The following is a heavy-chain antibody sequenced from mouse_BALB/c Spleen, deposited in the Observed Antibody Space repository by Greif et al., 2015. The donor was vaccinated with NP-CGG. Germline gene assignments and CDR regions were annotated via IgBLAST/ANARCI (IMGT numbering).Heavy chain of an antibody. J-gene: IGHJ4*01. D-gene: IGHD2-10*01. V-gene: IGHV14-3*02. CDR2: IDPANGNT. CDR1: GFNIKDTY. CDR3: ARAYYGNYDAMDY. Sequence: EVQLVESGAELVKPGASVKLSCTASGFNIKDTYMHWVKQRPEQGLEWIGRIDPANGNTKYDPKFQGKATITADTSSNTAYLQLSSLTSEDTAVYYCARAYYGNYDAMDYWGQGTSVTVSS.